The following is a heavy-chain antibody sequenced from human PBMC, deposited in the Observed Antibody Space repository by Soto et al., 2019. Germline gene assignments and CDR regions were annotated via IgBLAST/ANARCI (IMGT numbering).Heavy chain of an antibody. V-gene: IGHV1-3*01. J-gene: IGHJ5*02. CDR3: ARDYVLLWFGTNPGLKNWFDP. Sequence: GTSVKVSCKASGYTFTSYAMHWVRQAPGQRLEWMGMINAGNGNTRYSQKFQGRVTITRDTSTSTAYMELSSLRSEDTAVYYCARDYVLLWFGTNPGLKNWFDPWGQGTLVTVSS. D-gene: IGHD3-10*01. CDR1: GYTFTSYA. CDR2: INAGNGNT.